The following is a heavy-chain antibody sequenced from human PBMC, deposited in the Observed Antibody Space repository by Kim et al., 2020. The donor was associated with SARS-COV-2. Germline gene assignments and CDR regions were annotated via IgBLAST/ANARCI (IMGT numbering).Heavy chain of an antibody. CDR1: GFTFSSYA. Sequence: GGSLRLSCAASGFTFSSYAMSWVHQAPGKGLEWVSAISGSGGSTYYADSVKGRFTISRDNSKNTLYLQMNSLRAEDTAVYYCAKDGPRSNCGGDCPPYFDAFDIWGQGTMVTVSS. V-gene: IGHV3-23*01. D-gene: IGHD2-21*01. CDR2: ISGSGGST. J-gene: IGHJ3*02. CDR3: AKDGPRSNCGGDCPPYFDAFDI.